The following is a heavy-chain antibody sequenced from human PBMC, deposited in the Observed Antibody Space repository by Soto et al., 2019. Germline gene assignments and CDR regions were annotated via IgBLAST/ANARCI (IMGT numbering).Heavy chain of an antibody. CDR3: ARHRGAQFRYYYDSSGYADY. CDR2: IYYSGST. CDR1: GGSISSSSYY. D-gene: IGHD3-22*01. J-gene: IGHJ4*02. V-gene: IGHV4-39*01. Sequence: QLQLQESGPGLVKPSETLSLTCTVSGGSISSSSYYWGWIRQPPGKGLEWIGSIYYSGSTYYNPSLKCRVTISVDTSKNQFSLKLSSVTAADTAVYYCARHRGAQFRYYYDSSGYADYWGQGTLVTVSS.